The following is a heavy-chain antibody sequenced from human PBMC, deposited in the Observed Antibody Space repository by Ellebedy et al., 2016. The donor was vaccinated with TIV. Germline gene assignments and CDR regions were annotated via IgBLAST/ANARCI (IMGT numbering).Heavy chain of an antibody. J-gene: IGHJ5*02. CDR1: GYTFTGYY. CDR3: ARGDYGDYDRMNWFDP. D-gene: IGHD4-17*01. Sequence: AASVKVSCKASGYTFTGYYMHWVRQAPGQGLEWMGGIIPIFGTANYAQKFQGRVTITADESTSTAYMELSSLRSEDTAVYYCARGDYGDYDRMNWFDPWGQGTLVTVSS. V-gene: IGHV1-69*13. CDR2: IIPIFGTA.